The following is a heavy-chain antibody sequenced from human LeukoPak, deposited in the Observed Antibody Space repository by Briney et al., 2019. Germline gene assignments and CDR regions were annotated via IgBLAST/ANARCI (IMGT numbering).Heavy chain of an antibody. CDR1: GGSIKSYY. D-gene: IGHD3-16*01. CDR3: ASWGRYYGMDV. J-gene: IGHJ6*02. Sequence: SETLSLTCTVSGGSIKSYYWSWIRQPPGKGLEWIGYVYYSGSTNYNPSLKSRVTISVDTSKNRFSLKLSSVTAADTAVYYCASWGRYYGMDVWGQGTTVTVSS. CDR2: VYYSGST. V-gene: IGHV4-59*01.